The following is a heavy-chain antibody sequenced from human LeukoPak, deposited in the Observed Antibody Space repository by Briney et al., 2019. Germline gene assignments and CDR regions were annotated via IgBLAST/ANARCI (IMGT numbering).Heavy chain of an antibody. V-gene: IGHV4-4*07. CDR1: GGSISSYY. J-gene: IGHJ6*03. Sequence: SETLSLTCTVSGGSISSYYWSWIRQPAGKGLEWIGRIYTSGSTNYNPSLKSRVTMSVDTSKNQFSLQLSSVTAADTAVYYCARELYDYYYYYMDVWGKGTTVTVSS. CDR2: IYTSGST. CDR3: ARELYDYYYYYMDV. D-gene: IGHD3-16*02.